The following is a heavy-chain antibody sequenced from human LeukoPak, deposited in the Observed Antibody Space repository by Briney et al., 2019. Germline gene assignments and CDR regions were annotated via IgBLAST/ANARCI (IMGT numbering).Heavy chain of an antibody. J-gene: IGHJ5*02. D-gene: IGHD6-13*01. V-gene: IGHV4-59*08. Sequence: SETLSLTCTVSIGSISSYYWSWIRQPPGKGLEWIGYIYYSGSTNYNPSLKSRVTISVDTSKNQFSLKLSSVTAADTAVYYCARHGDGSSWSYNWFDPWGQGTLVTVSS. CDR2: IYYSGST. CDR3: ARHGDGSSWSYNWFDP. CDR1: IGSISSYY.